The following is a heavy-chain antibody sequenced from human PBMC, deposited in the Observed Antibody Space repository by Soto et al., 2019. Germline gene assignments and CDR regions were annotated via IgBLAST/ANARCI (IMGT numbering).Heavy chain of an antibody. Sequence: EGSLRLSCAASGFTFSSYAMSWVRQAPGKGLEWVSGISGSGGSTYYADSVKGRFSISRDNSKNTLNLQMNSLRAEDTAVYYCAKTYCGGDCYSGPHDAFDIWGQGTMVTVSS. CDR3: AKTYCGGDCYSGPHDAFDI. CDR1: GFTFSSYA. CDR2: ISGSGGST. J-gene: IGHJ3*02. V-gene: IGHV3-23*01. D-gene: IGHD2-21*02.